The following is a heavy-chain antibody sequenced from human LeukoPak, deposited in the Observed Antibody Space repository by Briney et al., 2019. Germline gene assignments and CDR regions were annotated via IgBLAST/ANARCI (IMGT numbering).Heavy chain of an antibody. CDR2: IYASGST. V-gene: IGHV4-4*08. D-gene: IGHD1-7*01. Sequence: SETLSLTCTVSGGSISSYYWSWIRQPPGKGLEWIGRIYASGSTNYNPSLKSRVTISVDTSNNQFSLKLSSVTAADTAVYYCARGPNTITGTTDSWGQGTLVTVSS. CDR3: ARGPNTITGTTDS. CDR1: GGSISSYY. J-gene: IGHJ4*02.